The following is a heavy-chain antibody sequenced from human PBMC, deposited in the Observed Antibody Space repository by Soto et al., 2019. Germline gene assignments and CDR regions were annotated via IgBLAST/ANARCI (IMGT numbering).Heavy chain of an antibody. CDR1: GFTFSSYA. Sequence: QVQLVESGGGVVQPGRSLRLSCAASGFTFSSYAMHWVRQAPGKGLEWVAVISYDGSNKYYADSVKGRFTISRDNSKNTLYLQMNSLRAEDTAVYYCAKAARTDYGDYAPYYFDYWCQGTLVTVSS. V-gene: IGHV3-30-3*01. J-gene: IGHJ4*02. CDR2: ISYDGSNK. D-gene: IGHD4-17*01. CDR3: AKAARTDYGDYAPYYFDY.